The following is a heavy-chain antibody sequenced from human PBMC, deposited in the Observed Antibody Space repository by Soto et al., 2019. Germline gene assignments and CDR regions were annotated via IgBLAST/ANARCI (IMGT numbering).Heavy chain of an antibody. CDR2: MNPNSGNT. J-gene: IGHJ6*03. Sequence: GASVKVSCKASGYTFTSYDINWVRQAPGQGLEWMGWMNPNSGNTGYAQKFQGRVTMTRNTSISTAYMELSSLRSEDTAVYYCARIYPNYYYYYMDVWGKGTTVTVSS. CDR3: ARIYPNYYYYYMDV. CDR1: GYTFTSYD. V-gene: IGHV1-8*01.